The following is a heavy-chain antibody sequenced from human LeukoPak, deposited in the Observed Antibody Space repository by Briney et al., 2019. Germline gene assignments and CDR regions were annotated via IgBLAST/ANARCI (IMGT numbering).Heavy chain of an antibody. V-gene: IGHV1-18*01. Sequence: ASVKVSCKASGYTFTSYGISWVRQAPGQGLEWMGWITAYNDNTNYAQELQGRVTMTTDTSTSTAYTELRSLRSDDTAVYYCARALLWFGEPSHIDYWGQGTLVTASS. CDR2: ITAYNDNT. CDR1: GYTFTSYG. CDR3: ARALLWFGEPSHIDY. D-gene: IGHD3-10*01. J-gene: IGHJ4*02.